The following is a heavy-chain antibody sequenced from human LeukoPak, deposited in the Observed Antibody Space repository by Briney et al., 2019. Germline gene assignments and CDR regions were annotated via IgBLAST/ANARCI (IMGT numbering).Heavy chain of an antibody. J-gene: IGHJ4*02. Sequence: ASVKVSCKASGNTFTTYYIHWVRQAPGQGLEWMGWISAYNGKTNYAQKLQGRVTMTTDTSTTTVYMEVRSLRSDDTAVYYCARGPGYGDSMYYFDYWGQGTLVTVSS. CDR3: ARGPGYGDSMYYFDY. CDR1: GNTFTTYY. D-gene: IGHD2-21*02. V-gene: IGHV1-18*04. CDR2: ISAYNGKT.